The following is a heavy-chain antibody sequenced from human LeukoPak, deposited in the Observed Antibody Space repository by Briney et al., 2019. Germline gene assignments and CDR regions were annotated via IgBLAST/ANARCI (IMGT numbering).Heavy chain of an antibody. CDR1: GYTFTSYG. CDR2: ISAYNGNT. V-gene: IGHV1-18*01. D-gene: IGHD3-9*01. Sequence: ASVKVSCKASGYTFTSYGISWVRQAPGQGLEWMGWISAYNGNTNYAQKLQGRVTMTTDTSTSTAYVELRSLRSDDTAVYYCARVRLGDYDILTGYSPDDFDYWGQGTLVTVSS. J-gene: IGHJ4*02. CDR3: ARVRLGDYDILTGYSPDDFDY.